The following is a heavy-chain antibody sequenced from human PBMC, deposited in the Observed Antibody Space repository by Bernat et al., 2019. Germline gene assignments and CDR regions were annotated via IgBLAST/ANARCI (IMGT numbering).Heavy chain of an antibody. CDR1: GDSVSSKTAA. D-gene: IGHD1-1*01. Sequence: QVQLQQSGPGLVKPSQTLSLTCAISGDSVSSKTAAWNWIRQSPSRGLEWLGRTYYRSKWSNNYAMSVKSRITINADTSKNQFSLQLNSVTPEDTAVYYCARWDELEMKAFDIWGQGTRVSVSS. J-gene: IGHJ3*02. CDR3: ARWDELEMKAFDI. V-gene: IGHV6-1*01. CDR2: TYYRSKWSN.